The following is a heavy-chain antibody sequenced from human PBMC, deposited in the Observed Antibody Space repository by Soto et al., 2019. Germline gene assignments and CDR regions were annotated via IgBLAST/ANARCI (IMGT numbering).Heavy chain of an antibody. V-gene: IGHV3-30-3*01. D-gene: IGHD3-3*01. Sequence: GGSLRLSCAASEFTISSCAIHWVRQAPGKGLEWVAVISYDGSSKYNSDSVKGRFTISRDNAKNSLYLQMNSLRAEDTAVYYCARDSTGSTYYDFWSGYYDHWGQGTLVTVSS. CDR1: EFTISSCA. J-gene: IGHJ4*02. CDR3: ARDSTGSTYYDFWSGYYDH. CDR2: ISYDGSSK.